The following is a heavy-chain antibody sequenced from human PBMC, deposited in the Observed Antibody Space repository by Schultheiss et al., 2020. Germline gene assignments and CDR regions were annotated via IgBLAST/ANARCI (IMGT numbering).Heavy chain of an antibody. D-gene: IGHD3-22*01. Sequence: GESLKIPCAASGFTFSSYWMHWVRQAPGKGLVWVSRINSDGSSTSYADSVKGRFTISRDNSKNTLYLQMNSLRAEDTAVYYCAKDFAQSSGYYSFLFDYWGQGPLVTVDS. CDR3: AKDFAQSSGYYSFLFDY. CDR2: INSDGSST. CDR1: GFTFSSYW. J-gene: IGHJ4*02. V-gene: IGHV3-74*01.